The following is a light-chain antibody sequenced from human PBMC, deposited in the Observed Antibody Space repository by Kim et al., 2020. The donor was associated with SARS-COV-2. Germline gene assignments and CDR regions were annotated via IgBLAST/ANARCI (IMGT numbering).Light chain of an antibody. V-gene: IGKV3-11*01. CDR2: DAS. CDR3: QQRTEWLPGSS. Sequence: EIVLTQSPATLSLSPGERATLPCRSSQSLGRYLAWYQQKPGQAPRLLIYDASTRAAGIPAKFSGSGSGTDFTLTITSLEPDDFAIYYCQQRTEWLPGSSFGQGTKLEIK. CDR1: QSLGRY. J-gene: IGKJ2*04.